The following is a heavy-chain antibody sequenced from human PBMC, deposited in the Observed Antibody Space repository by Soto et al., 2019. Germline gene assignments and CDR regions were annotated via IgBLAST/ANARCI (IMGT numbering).Heavy chain of an antibody. Sequence: QVQLQESGPGLVKPSQTLSLTCTVSGGSISSGGYCWSWIRQHPGEGLEWIGFMYNSGSTSYNPSRKRLATISVDTSTNQSPLNLRSVTAADTAVYYCARGGDTTKVDYWGQGTLVTVSS. V-gene: IGHV4-31*01. D-gene: IGHD3-16*01. CDR3: ARGGDTTKVDY. CDR2: MYNSGST. J-gene: IGHJ4*02. CDR1: GGSISSGGYC.